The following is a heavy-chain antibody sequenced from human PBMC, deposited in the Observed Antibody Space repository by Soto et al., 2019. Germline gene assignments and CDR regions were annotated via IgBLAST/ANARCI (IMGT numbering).Heavy chain of an antibody. Sequence: QVQLVESGGGVVQPGRSLRLSCAASGFTFSSYGMHWVRQAPGKGLEWVAVISYDGSNRYYADSVKGRFTISIDNSKNTLYLQMNSLRDEDTAVYYCAKDRRPNYYYGMDVWGQGTTVTVSS. D-gene: IGHD6-25*01. CDR2: ISYDGSNR. V-gene: IGHV3-30*18. J-gene: IGHJ6*02. CDR3: AKDRRPNYYYGMDV. CDR1: GFTFSSYG.